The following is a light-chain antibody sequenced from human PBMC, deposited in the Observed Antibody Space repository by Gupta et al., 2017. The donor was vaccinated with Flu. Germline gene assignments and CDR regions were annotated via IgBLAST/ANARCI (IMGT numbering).Light chain of an antibody. CDR2: GYN. Sequence: QSVLTQPPSVSGAPGQRVTISCTGSTSNIGAGFDVHWYQPLPGTAPKLLLYGYNYRRSGVPDRCSGSRSGASASPAITGLQAEDEADDYCQSYDSSMSAVLFGGGTKLTVL. J-gene: IGLJ2*01. CDR1: TSNIGAGFD. CDR3: QSYDSSMSAVL. V-gene: IGLV1-40*01.